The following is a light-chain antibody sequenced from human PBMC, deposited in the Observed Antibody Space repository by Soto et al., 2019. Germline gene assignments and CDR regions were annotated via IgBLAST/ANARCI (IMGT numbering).Light chain of an antibody. J-gene: IGKJ1*01. CDR2: GAS. CDR3: QQYNQWPGT. Sequence: EIVLTQSPATLSVSPGESATLSCRASQSISSNLAWYQQKPGQSPRLLIYGASSRATGVPVRFSGSGPGVAFTLTISGLQSEDFAVYHCQQYNQWPGTFGQGTKVDIK. CDR1: QSISSN. V-gene: IGKV3-15*01.